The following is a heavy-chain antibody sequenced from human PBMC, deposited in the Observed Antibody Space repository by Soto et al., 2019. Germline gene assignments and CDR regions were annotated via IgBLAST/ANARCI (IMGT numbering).Heavy chain of an antibody. J-gene: IGHJ3*02. V-gene: IGHV1-58*01. Sequence: SVKVSCKASGFTFTSSAVQWVRQARGQRLEWIGWIVVGSGNTNYAQKFQERVTITRDMSTSTAYMELSSLRSEDTAVYYCAASSPRGKGPRGYYDSSGYYHGPHATAIDAFDIWGQGTMVTVSS. CDR2: IVVGSGNT. D-gene: IGHD3-22*01. CDR3: AASSPRGKGPRGYYDSSGYYHGPHATAIDAFDI. CDR1: GFTFTSSA.